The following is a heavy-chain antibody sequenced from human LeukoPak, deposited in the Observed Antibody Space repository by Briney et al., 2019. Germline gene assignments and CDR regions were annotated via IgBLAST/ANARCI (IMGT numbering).Heavy chain of an antibody. Sequence: GSSVKVSCKASGGTFSSYAISWVRQAPGQGLEWMGWINPNSGGTNYAQKFQGRVTMTRDTSISTTYMELSRLRSDDTAVYYCASYGMDVWGQGTTVTVSS. CDR2: INPNSGGT. J-gene: IGHJ6*02. CDR1: GGTFSSYA. CDR3: ASYGMDV. V-gene: IGHV1-2*02.